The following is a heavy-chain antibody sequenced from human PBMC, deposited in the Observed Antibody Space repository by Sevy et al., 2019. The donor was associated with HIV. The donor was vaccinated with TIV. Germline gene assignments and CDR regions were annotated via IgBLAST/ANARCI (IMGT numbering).Heavy chain of an antibody. V-gene: IGHV4-59*01. CDR1: GGSISSYY. CDR2: IYYSGST. CDR3: ARNYYDSSGYYPYFDY. D-gene: IGHD3-22*01. Sequence: SETLSLTCTVSGGSISSYYWSWIRQPPGKGLEWIGYIYYSGSTNYNPSLKSRVTISVDTSKNQFSLKLSSVSAADTALYYCARNYYDSSGYYPYFDYWGQGTLVTVSS. J-gene: IGHJ4*02.